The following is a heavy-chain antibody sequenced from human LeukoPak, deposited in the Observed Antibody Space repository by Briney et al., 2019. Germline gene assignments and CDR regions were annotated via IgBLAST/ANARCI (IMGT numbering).Heavy chain of an antibody. CDR1: GFTFSSYS. J-gene: IGHJ4*02. D-gene: IGHD5-18*01. CDR2: ISSSSSTI. CDR3: AREDVDTAIQRRFDY. V-gene: IGHV3-48*01. Sequence: GGSLRLSCAASGFTFSSYSMNWVRQAPGKGLEWVSYISSSSSTIYYADSVKGRFTISRDNAKNSLYLQMNNLRAEDTAVYYCAREDVDTAIQRRFDYWGQGTLVTVSS.